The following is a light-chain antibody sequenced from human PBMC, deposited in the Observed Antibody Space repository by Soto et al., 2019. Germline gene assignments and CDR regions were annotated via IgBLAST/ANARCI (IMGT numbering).Light chain of an antibody. Sequence: EIVLTQSPATLSLSPGDGATLSCRASQSVSNYLAWYQQKPGQAPRLLIYDASNRATGFPARFSGSGSGTDFTLTISSLEPEDFAVYYCQQRSNWPRATFGQGTRLEIK. V-gene: IGKV3-11*01. CDR2: DAS. CDR1: QSVSNY. CDR3: QQRSNWPRAT. J-gene: IGKJ5*01.